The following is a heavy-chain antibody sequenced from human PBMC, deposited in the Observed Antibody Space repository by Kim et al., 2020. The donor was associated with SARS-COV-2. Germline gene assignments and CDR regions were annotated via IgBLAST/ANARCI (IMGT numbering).Heavy chain of an antibody. CDR2: ISYDGSNK. CDR1: GFTFSSYA. J-gene: IGHJ6*02. Sequence: GGSLRLSCAASGFTFSSYAMHWVRQAPGKGLEWVAVISYDGSNKYYADSVKGRFTISRDNSKTTLYLQMNSLRADETAVYYWARDILTGYWGGYYYYYGMDVWGQGTMVTVSS. D-gene: IGHD3-9*01. V-gene: IGHV3-30*04. CDR3: ARDILTGYWGGYYYYYGMDV.